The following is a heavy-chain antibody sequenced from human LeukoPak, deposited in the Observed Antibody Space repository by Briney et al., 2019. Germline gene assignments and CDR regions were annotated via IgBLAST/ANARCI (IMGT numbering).Heavy chain of an antibody. Sequence: GASVKVSCKASGYTFTGYYMHWVRQAPGQGLEWMGWVNPNSGGTNYAQKFQGRVTMTRDTSISTAYMELSRLRSDDTAVYYCARVRGVRNWFDPWGQGTLVTVSS. J-gene: IGHJ5*02. V-gene: IGHV1-2*02. CDR2: VNPNSGGT. CDR3: ARVRGVRNWFDP. CDR1: GYTFTGYY.